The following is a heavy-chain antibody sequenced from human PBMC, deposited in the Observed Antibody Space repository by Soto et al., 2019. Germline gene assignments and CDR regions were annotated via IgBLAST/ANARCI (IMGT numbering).Heavy chain of an antibody. V-gene: IGHV3-30*18. Sequence: PGGSLRLSCAASGFTFSSYGMHWVRQAPGKGLEWVAVISYDGSNKYYADSVKGRFTISRDNSKNTLYLQMNGLRAEDTAVYYCAKLAWEGSYSYFDYWGQGTLVTVSS. CDR1: GFTFSSYG. CDR2: ISYDGSNK. D-gene: IGHD1-26*01. J-gene: IGHJ4*02. CDR3: AKLAWEGSYSYFDY.